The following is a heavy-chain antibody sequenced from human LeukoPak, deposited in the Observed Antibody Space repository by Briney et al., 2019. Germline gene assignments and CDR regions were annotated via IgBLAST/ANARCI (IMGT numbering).Heavy chain of an antibody. CDR1: GGSISSDY. CDR3: ASSGWYKPVDY. V-gene: IGHV4-59*12. CDR2: IYHSGST. D-gene: IGHD6-19*01. Sequence: SETLSLTCTVSGGSISSDYWSWIRQPPGKGLEWIGEIYHSGSTNYNPSLKSRVTISVDKSKNQFSLKLSSVTAADTAVYYCASSGWYKPVDYWGQGTLVTVSS. J-gene: IGHJ4*02.